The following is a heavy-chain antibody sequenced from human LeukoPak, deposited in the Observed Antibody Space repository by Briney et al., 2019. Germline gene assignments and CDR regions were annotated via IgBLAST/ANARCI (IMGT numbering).Heavy chain of an antibody. CDR3: ARSRYSSGWYEWDY. CDR1: GGSISSGSYY. D-gene: IGHD6-19*01. J-gene: IGHJ4*02. CDR2: IYYSGST. V-gene: IGHV4-61*01. Sequence: SETLSLTCTVSGGSISSGSYYWSWIRQPPGKGLEWIGYIYYSGSTNYNPSLKSRVTISVDTSKNQFSLKLSSVTAADTAVYYCARSRYSSGWYEWDYWGQGTLVTVSS.